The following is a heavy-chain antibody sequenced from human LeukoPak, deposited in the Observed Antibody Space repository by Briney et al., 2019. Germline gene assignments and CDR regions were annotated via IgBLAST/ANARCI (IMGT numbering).Heavy chain of an antibody. CDR3: ARDYASTLAMTN. CDR1: GGSISSGSYY. V-gene: IGHV4-61*02. Sequence: SETLSLTCTVSGGSISSGSYYWSWIRQPAGKGLEWIGRIYTSGSTNYNPSLKSRVTISVDTSKNQFSLKLSSVTAADTAVYYCARDYASTLAMTNWGQGSLVTVSS. J-gene: IGHJ4*02. D-gene: IGHD3-3*02. CDR2: IYTSGST.